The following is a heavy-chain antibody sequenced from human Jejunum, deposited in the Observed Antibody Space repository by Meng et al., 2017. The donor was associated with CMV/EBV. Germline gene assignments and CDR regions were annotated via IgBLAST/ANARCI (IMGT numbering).Heavy chain of an antibody. D-gene: IGHD4-17*01. V-gene: IGHV4-4*02. CDR2: IYHSGRT. J-gene: IGHJ4*02. Sequence: GQRQDAGPGLVKPSGTLSLTCDVSGGSSRNDQWWIWVRQAPGKGLEWIGEIYHSGRTNYNPSVKSRVSMSVDKSQNHFSLRLSSVTAADTAVYYCTTLYGDSISWGQGTLVTVSS. CDR3: TTLYGDSIS. CDR1: GGSSRNDQW.